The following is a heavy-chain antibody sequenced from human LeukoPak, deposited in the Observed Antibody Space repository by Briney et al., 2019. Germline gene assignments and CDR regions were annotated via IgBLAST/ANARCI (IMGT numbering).Heavy chain of an antibody. CDR1: GLTVSSNY. V-gene: IGHV3-53*01. J-gene: IGHJ6*02. CDR3: ARGRYEFSAGMDV. Sequence: PGGSLRLSCAASGLTVSSNYMSWVRQAPREGLEWVSVIYSGGSTNYADSVRGRFTISRDNSENTLYLQINSLRAEDTAVYYCARGRYEFSAGMDVWGQGTTVTVSS. D-gene: IGHD5-12*01. CDR2: IYSGGST.